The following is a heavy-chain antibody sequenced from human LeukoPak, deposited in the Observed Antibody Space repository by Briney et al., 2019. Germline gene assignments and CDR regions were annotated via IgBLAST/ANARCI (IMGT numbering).Heavy chain of an antibody. D-gene: IGHD6-13*01. CDR1: GFSFSSYS. CDR2: ISTSSSTI. V-gene: IGHV3-48*01. Sequence: GGSLRLSCAASGFSFSSYSMNWIRQAPGKGLEWVSYISTSSSTIYYADSAKGRFTISRDNAKNSLYLQMNSLRAEDTAVYYCATDLGSSRPNFWGQGILVTVSS. J-gene: IGHJ4*02. CDR3: ATDLGSSRPNF.